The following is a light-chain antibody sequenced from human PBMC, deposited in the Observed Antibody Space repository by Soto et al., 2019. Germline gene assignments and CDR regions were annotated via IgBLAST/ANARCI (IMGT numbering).Light chain of an antibody. CDR3: CSYAGSYTYV. J-gene: IGLJ1*01. CDR2: DVS. V-gene: IGLV2-11*01. Sequence: QSALTQPRSVSGSPGQSVTISCTGTSSVVGGYNYVSWYQQHPGKAPKLMIYDVSKRPSGVPDCFSGSKSGNTASLTTSGLQAEDEADYYCCSYAGSYTYVFGTGTKVTV. CDR1: SSVVGGYNY.